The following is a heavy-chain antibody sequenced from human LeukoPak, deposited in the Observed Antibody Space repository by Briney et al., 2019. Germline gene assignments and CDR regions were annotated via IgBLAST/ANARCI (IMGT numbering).Heavy chain of an antibody. Sequence: GESLKISCKGSGYSFTTYWIGWVRQMPGEGLEWMGIIYPGDSDTRYSPSFQGQVTISADKSISTAYLQWSSLKASDTAMYYCASPGSGSSNAFDIWGQGTMVTVSS. CDR2: IYPGDSDT. V-gene: IGHV5-51*01. CDR1: GYSFTTYW. CDR3: ASPGSGSSNAFDI. J-gene: IGHJ3*02. D-gene: IGHD3-10*01.